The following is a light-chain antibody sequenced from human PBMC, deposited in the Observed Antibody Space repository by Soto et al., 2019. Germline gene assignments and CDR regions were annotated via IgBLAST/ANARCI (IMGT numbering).Light chain of an antibody. CDR1: SSDVGGYNY. CDR2: EVS. V-gene: IGLV2-14*01. Sequence: QSALTQPASVSGSPGQSITISCTGTSSDVGGYNYVSWYQQHPGKAPKPMIYEVSNRPPGVSNRFSGSKSGNTASLTISGLQAEDEADYYCSSYTRSTNYVFGNGTKVTV. J-gene: IGLJ1*01. CDR3: SSYTRSTNYV.